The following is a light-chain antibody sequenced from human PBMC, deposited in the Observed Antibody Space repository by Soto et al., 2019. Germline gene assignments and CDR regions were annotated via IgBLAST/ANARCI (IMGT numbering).Light chain of an antibody. Sequence: QSVLTQPASVSGSPGQSLTISCTGTTSDIGFYDYVSWYQQYPGKAPKLLIYGVTIRPSGISNRFSGSKSGSTASLTISGLQAEDEADYYCSSYAGSSNVFGTGTKVTVL. J-gene: IGLJ1*01. CDR2: GVT. CDR3: SSYAGSSNV. V-gene: IGLV2-14*01. CDR1: TSDIGFYDY.